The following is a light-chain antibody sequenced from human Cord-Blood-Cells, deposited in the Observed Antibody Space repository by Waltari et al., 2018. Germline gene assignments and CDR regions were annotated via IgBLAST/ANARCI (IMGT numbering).Light chain of an antibody. J-gene: IGKJ2*01. Sequence: ESVLTQSPRTLAFSPGERATLSCRASQSVSSSYLAWYQQKPGQASRLRIYVASSSATGIPDRFSGSGSGTVFTLTISRLEPADFAAYYCPQYGSSPYTFGQGTKLEIK. CDR2: VAS. V-gene: IGKV3-20*01. CDR3: PQYGSSPYT. CDR1: QSVSSSY.